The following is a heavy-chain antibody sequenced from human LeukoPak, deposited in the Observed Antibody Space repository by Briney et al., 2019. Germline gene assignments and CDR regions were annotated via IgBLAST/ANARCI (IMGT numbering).Heavy chain of an antibody. CDR2: INHSGST. CDR1: GGSFSGYY. J-gene: IGHJ4*02. V-gene: IGHV4-34*01. Sequence: SETLSLTCAVYGGSFSGYYWSWIRQPPGKGLEWIGEINHSGSTNYNPSLKSRVTISVDTSKNQFSLKLSSVSAADTAVYYCARGHYGGNGPVTHWGQGTLVTVSS. CDR3: ARGHYGGNGPVTH. D-gene: IGHD2-15*01.